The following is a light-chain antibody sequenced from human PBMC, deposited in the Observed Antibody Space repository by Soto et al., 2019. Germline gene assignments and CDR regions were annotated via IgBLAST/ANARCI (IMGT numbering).Light chain of an antibody. CDR3: QQYYSYPLT. CDR1: QGISSY. V-gene: IGKV1-8*01. Sequence: AIRMTQSPSSLSASTGDRVTITCRASQGISSYLAWYQQKPGKAPKILIYAASTLQSGVPSRFSGSGSGTDFTLTISCLQSEDFATYYCQQYYSYPLTVGGGTKVDIK. CDR2: AAS. J-gene: IGKJ4*01.